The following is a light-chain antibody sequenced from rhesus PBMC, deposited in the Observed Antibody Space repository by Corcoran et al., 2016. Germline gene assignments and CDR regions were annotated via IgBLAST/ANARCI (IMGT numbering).Light chain of an antibody. CDR2: AAS. CDR3: QQHNNHPLT. J-gene: IGKJ4*01. CDR1: QDISTY. Sequence: DIQMTQSPSSLSAPVGDRVTITCRASQDISTYLAWYQQRPGKAPKLLIYAASTLQSGVPSRFSGSGAGTDFTLTINSLQPEDFATYFCQQHNNHPLTFGGGTKVELK. V-gene: IGKV1-25*01.